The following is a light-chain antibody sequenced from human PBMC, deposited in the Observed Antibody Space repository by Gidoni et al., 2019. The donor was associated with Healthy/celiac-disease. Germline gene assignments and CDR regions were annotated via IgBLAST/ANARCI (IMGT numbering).Light chain of an antibody. CDR1: SSYVGGYNY. Sequence: QSALTQPASVSGSPGQSITISCTGTSSYVGGYNYGSWYQQHPGKAPKLMIYDFNTRPSGVSNRFSGSKSGDTASLTISGVQAEDEADYYCSSYTSRSAIFGGGTKLTVL. CDR2: DFN. V-gene: IGLV2-14*03. CDR3: SSYTSRSAI. J-gene: IGLJ2*01.